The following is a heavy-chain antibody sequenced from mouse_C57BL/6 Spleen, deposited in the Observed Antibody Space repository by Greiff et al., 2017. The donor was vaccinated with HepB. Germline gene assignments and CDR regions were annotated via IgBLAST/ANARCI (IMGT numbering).Heavy chain of an antibody. CDR2: IYPRSGNT. V-gene: IGHV1-81*01. D-gene: IGHD1-1*02. J-gene: IGHJ2*01. CDR1: GYTFTSYG. Sequence: VQLQQSGAELARPGASVKLSCKASGYTFTSYGISWVKQRPGQGLEWIGEIYPRSGNTYYNEKFKGKATLTADKSSSTAYMELRSLTSEDSAVYFCAREENYGNFDYWDQGTTLTVSS. CDR3: AREENYGNFDY.